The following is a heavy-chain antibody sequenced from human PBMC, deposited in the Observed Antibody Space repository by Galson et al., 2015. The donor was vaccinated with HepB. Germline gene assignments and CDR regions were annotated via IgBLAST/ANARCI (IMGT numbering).Heavy chain of an antibody. CDR3: AKELELLRKNTLDN. Sequence: SLRLSCAASGFTFSKYGMHWVRQAPGKGLEWVALISYHGKNIYYVDFVKGRLTISRDNSKNTLYLQMNSLRPDDTAVYYCAKELELLRKNTLDNWGLGTLVTVSS. D-gene: IGHD1-7*01. CDR2: ISYHGKNI. CDR1: GFTFSKYG. J-gene: IGHJ4*02. V-gene: IGHV3-30*18.